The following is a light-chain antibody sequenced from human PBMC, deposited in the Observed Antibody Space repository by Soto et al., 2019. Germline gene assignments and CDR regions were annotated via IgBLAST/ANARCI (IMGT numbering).Light chain of an antibody. CDR1: QSVSSNY. Sequence: DIVLTQSPDTLSLSPGERATLSCRASQSVSSNYLAWYRQKPGQAPRLLIYGASTRATGVPDRFSGSGSGTDFTLTISRLEPEDFAVYHCQQYGSLSWTFGQGTKV. V-gene: IGKV3-20*01. CDR3: QQYGSLSWT. CDR2: GAS. J-gene: IGKJ1*01.